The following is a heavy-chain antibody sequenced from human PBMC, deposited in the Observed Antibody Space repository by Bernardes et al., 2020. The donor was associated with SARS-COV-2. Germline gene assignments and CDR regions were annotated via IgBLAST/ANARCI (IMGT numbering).Heavy chain of an antibody. CDR1: GFTFSSSA. CDR3: AKGREVLRFLEWLFPFDP. CDR2: ISGSGSSP. V-gene: IGHV3-23*01. D-gene: IGHD3-3*01. J-gene: IGHJ5*02. Sequence: GGSLRLSCAASGFTFSSSAMSWVRQAPGKGLEWVSAISGSGSSPYYADSVKGRFTISRDNSKNTLYLQMNSLRAEDTAVYYCAKGREVLRFLEWLFPFDPWGQGTLVTVSS.